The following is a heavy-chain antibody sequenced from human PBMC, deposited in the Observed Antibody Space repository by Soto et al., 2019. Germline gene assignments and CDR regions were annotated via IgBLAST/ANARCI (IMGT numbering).Heavy chain of an antibody. CDR1: GFTFSSYG. J-gene: IGHJ4*02. D-gene: IGHD3-10*01. CDR3: EKDQIVLVRGVTPFDY. Sequence: QVQLVESGGGVVQPGRSLRLSCAASGFTFSSYGMHWVRQAPGKGLEWVAGIWYDGSNENYADSVKGRFTISRDNSKNTLYLKMNSLRAEDTAVYYCEKDQIVLVRGVTPFDYWGQGTLVTVSS. CDR2: IWYDGSNE. V-gene: IGHV3-33*06.